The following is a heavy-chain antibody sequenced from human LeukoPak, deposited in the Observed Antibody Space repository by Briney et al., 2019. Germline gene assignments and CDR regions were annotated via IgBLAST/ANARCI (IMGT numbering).Heavy chain of an antibody. J-gene: IGHJ6*02. CDR1: GFTFSSYG. Sequence: GRSLRLSCAASGFTFSSYGMHWVRQAPGKGLEWVAVIWYDGSNKYYADSVKGRFTISRDNSKNTLYLQMNSLRAEDTAVYYCARVGFHCSSTSCYAYYYYGMDVWGQGTTVTVPS. V-gene: IGHV3-33*01. CDR3: ARVGFHCSSTSCYAYYYYGMDV. CDR2: IWYDGSNK. D-gene: IGHD2-2*01.